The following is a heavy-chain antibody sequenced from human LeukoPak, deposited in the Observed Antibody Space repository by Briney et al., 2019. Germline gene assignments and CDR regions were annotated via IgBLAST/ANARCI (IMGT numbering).Heavy chain of an antibody. V-gene: IGHV3-48*01. J-gene: IGHJ4*02. CDR1: GFTFSAYS. CDR3: ARDQAYSFDY. CDR2: IGSSSSPI. D-gene: IGHD4-11*01. Sequence: AGGSLRLSCAASGFTFSAYSMNWVRQAPEKGLEWVSYIGSSSSPIYCADAVKGRFTISRDNAKNSLYLQMDSLRAEDTAVYYCARDQAYSFDYWGQGTLVTVSS.